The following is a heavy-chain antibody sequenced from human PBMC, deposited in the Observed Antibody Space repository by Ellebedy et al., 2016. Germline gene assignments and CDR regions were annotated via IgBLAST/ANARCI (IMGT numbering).Heavy chain of an antibody. V-gene: IGHV3-64D*06. Sequence: GESLKISCSASGFAFNTFAMHWVRQAPGKGLDFVSTITSNGHNTYYADSVKDRFIVSRDNSKNTLYLQMSSLRLEDTAIYYCVKLVVPAIRSLSDYWGQGILVTVSS. CDR2: ITSNGHNT. CDR1: GFAFNTFA. J-gene: IGHJ4*02. D-gene: IGHD2-21*02. CDR3: VKLVVPAIRSLSDY.